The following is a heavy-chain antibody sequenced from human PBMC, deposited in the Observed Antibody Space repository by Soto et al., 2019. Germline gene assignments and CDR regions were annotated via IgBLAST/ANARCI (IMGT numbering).Heavy chain of an antibody. D-gene: IGHD3-22*01. CDR2: ISGSGGST. J-gene: IGHJ4*02. V-gene: IGHV3-23*01. CDR3: AKDHHRITMIVVVTKGAFDY. CDR1: GFTFSSYA. Sequence: GGSLRLSCAASGFTFSSYAMSWVRQAPGKGLEWVSAISGSGGSTYYADSVKGRSTISRDNSKNTLYLQMNSLRAEDTAVYYCAKDHHRITMIVVVTKGAFDYWGQGTLVTVSS.